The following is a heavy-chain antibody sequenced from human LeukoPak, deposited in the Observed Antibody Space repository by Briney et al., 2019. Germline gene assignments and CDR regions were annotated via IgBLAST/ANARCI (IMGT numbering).Heavy chain of an antibody. V-gene: IGHV3-9*01. J-gene: IGHJ4*02. CDR1: VLWLDDYV. Sequence: GWSLTVSRVASVLWLDDYVMLWLRQAPGKGLEGVSGDSWNRCSIGHAHSLKGRFSISRDNAQNALYLQMNSLRAEDTALYYCAKDIGSGSYYAFHYWGQGTLVTVSS. D-gene: IGHD1-26*01. CDR3: AKDIGSGSYYAFHY. CDR2: DSWNRCSI.